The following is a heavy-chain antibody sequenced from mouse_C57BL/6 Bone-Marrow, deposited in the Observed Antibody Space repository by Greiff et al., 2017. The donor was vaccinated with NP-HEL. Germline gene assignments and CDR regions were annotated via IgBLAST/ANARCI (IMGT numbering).Heavy chain of an antibody. V-gene: IGHV1-59*01. Sequence: QVQLQQPGAELVRPGTSVKLSCKASGYTFTSYWMHWVKQRPGQGLAWIGVIDPSDSYTNYNQKFKGKATLTVDTSSSTAYMQLSSLTSEDAAVYYCARYSNYAFAYWGQGTLVTVSA. CDR2: IDPSDSYT. J-gene: IGHJ3*01. D-gene: IGHD2-5*01. CDR1: GYTFTSYW. CDR3: ARYSNYAFAY.